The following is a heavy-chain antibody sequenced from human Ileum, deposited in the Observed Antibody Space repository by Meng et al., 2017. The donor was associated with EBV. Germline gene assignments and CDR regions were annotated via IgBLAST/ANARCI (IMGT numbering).Heavy chain of an antibody. CDR3: ARGGWSLDY. J-gene: IGHJ4*02. Sequence: ESGPALVKPSESLSLTCTVSGGSISSYYWSWIRQPPGKGLEWIGYIYYSGSTNYNPSLKSRVTISVDTSKNQFSLNLSSVTAADTAVYYCARGGWSLDYWGQGTLVTVSS. D-gene: IGHD2-15*01. CDR1: GGSISSYY. V-gene: IGHV4-59*08. CDR2: IYYSGST.